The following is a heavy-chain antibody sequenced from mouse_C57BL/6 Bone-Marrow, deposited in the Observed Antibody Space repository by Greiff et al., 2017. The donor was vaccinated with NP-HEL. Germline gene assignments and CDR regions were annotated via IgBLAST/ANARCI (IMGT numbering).Heavy chain of an antibody. Sequence: EVKLQESGGDLVKPGGSLKLSCAASGFTFSSYGMSWVRQTPDKRLEWVATISSGGSYTYYPDSVKGRFTISRDNAKNTLYLQMSRLKSEDTAMYYCARHGATVVADFDYWGQGTTLSLL. CDR1: GFTFSSYG. CDR3: ARHGATVVADFDY. D-gene: IGHD1-1*01. V-gene: IGHV5-6*01. CDR2: ISSGGSYT. J-gene: IGHJ2*01.